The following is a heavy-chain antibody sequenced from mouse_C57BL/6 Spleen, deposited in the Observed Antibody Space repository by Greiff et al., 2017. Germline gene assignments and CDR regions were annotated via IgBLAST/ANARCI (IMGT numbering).Heavy chain of an antibody. CDR1: GFNIKDDY. Sequence: VQLQQSGAELVRPGASVKLSCTASGFNIKDDYMHWVKQRPEQGLEWIGWIDPENGDTEYASKFQGKATITADTSSNTAYLQLSSLTSEDTAVYYCTKDYGYDEDYWGQGTTLTVSS. CDR3: TKDYGYDEDY. V-gene: IGHV14-4*01. J-gene: IGHJ2*01. CDR2: IDPENGDT. D-gene: IGHD2-2*01.